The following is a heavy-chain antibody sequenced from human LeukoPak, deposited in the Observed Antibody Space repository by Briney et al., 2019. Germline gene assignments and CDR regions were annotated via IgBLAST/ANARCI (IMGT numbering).Heavy chain of an antibody. Sequence: SETLSLTCTVSGGSISSDYRSWSRQTPGKGRGWGGYIYNSGSTIYYPSLKCRVTIPVHTSKNPFSLKLSSVTAADTAVYYCAGNMYYDFWSGYYSSDAFDIWGQGTMVTVSS. CDR3: AGNMYYDFWSGYYSSDAFDI. D-gene: IGHD3-3*01. V-gene: IGHV4-59*08. CDR2: IYNSGST. CDR1: GGSISSDY. J-gene: IGHJ3*02.